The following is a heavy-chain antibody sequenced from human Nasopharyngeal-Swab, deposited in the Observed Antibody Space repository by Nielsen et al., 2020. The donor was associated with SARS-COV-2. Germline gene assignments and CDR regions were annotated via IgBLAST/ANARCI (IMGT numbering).Heavy chain of an antibody. CDR1: GFTFSDYY. J-gene: IGHJ4*02. CDR2: ISSSGSTI. CDR3: ASIWAWFGELLYNRYNDY. V-gene: IGHV3-11*04. Sequence: GGSLRLSCAASGFTFSDYYMSWIRQAPGKGLEWVSYISSSGSTIYYADSVKGRFTISRDNAKNSLYLQMNSLRAEDTAVYYCASIWAWFGELLYNRYNDYWGQGTLVTVSS. D-gene: IGHD3-10*01.